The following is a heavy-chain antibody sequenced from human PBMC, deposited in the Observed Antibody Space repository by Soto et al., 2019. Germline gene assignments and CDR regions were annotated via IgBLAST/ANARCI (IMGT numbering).Heavy chain of an antibody. CDR3: VRPLPSGRNYGLDV. J-gene: IGHJ6*02. CDR2: IYDNGTT. V-gene: IGHV3-53*01. Sequence: EVQLVESGGGLIQPGGSLRLSCAASGLTVSNAYMAWVRQAPGMGLEWVSVIYDNGTTYYAGSVKGRFTISRDTSTNTLSLQMDSLRAEDTAVYYCVRPLPSGRNYGLDVWGQGTTVTVSS. D-gene: IGHD3-10*01. CDR1: GLTVSNAY.